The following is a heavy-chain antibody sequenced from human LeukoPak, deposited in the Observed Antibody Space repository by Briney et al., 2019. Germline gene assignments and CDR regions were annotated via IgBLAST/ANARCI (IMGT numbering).Heavy chain of an antibody. CDR3: ARDGEFDY. CDR1: GYTLTELS. V-gene: IGHV1-46*01. CDR2: INPSGGST. D-gene: IGHD2-21*01. Sequence: ASVKVSCKVSGYTLTELSMHWVRQAPGQGLEWMGIINPSGGSTSYAQKFQGRVTMTRDTSTSTVYMELSSLRSEDTAVYYCARDGEFDYWGQGTLVTVSS. J-gene: IGHJ4*02.